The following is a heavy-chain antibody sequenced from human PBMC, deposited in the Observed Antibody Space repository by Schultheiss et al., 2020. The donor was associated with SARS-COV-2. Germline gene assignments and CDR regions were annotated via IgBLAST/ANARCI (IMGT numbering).Heavy chain of an antibody. V-gene: IGHV3-66*01. Sequence: GGSLRLSCAASGFTFSDYYMSWIRQAPGKGLEWVSVIYSGGSTYYADSVKGRFTISRDNSKNTLYLQMNSLRAEDTAVYYCARVKGYSYGQFDYWGQGTLVTVSS. CDR3: ARVKGYSYGQFDY. CDR1: GFTFSDYY. CDR2: IYSGGST. D-gene: IGHD5-18*01. J-gene: IGHJ4*02.